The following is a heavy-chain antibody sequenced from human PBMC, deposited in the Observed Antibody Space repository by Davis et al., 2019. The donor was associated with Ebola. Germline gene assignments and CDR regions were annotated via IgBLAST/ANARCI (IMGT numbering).Heavy chain of an antibody. CDR1: GFTFSDYY. Sequence: GGSLRLSCAASGFTFSDYYMSWIRQAPGKGLEWVSYISSSGSTIYYADSVKGRFTISRDNAKNSLYLQMNSLRAEDTAVYYCARQLQKRGYSYGWYYYGMDVWGQGTTVTVSS. CDR3: ARQLQKRGYSYGWYYYGMDV. CDR2: ISSSGSTI. J-gene: IGHJ6*02. D-gene: IGHD5-18*01. V-gene: IGHV3-11*04.